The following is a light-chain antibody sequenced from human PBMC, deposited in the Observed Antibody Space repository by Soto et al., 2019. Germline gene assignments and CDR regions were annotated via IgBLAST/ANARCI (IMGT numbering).Light chain of an antibody. CDR2: AAS. V-gene: IGKV1-9*01. CDR3: QQLYSYPRT. J-gene: IGKJ4*01. Sequence: IQVTQSPSSLSASVGDRVTITCRASQGITSYLAWYQQKPGKAPKLLIYAASALQTGVSSRFSGSGYGTDFALTISNLQPEDFATYFCQQLYSYPRTFGGGATVE. CDR1: QGITSY.